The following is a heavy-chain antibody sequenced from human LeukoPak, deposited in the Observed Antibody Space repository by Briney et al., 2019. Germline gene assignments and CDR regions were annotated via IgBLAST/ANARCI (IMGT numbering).Heavy chain of an antibody. Sequence: QPGGSLRLTCAASGFIFSNFWMNWVRQAPGKRLEWVANIKQDGSEKYYVDSVKGRFTISRDDSKNSLYLQMNSLRTEDTALYYCAKSSGSYYGYFQHWGQGTLVTVSS. CDR3: AKSSGSYYGYFQH. J-gene: IGHJ1*01. V-gene: IGHV3-7*03. CDR1: GFIFSNFW. D-gene: IGHD1-26*01. CDR2: IKQDGSEK.